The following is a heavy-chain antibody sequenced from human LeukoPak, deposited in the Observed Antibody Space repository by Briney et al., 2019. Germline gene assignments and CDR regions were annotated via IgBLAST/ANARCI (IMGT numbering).Heavy chain of an antibody. J-gene: IGHJ5*02. CDR3: TKDSGTYNWLAP. D-gene: IGHD1-26*01. CDR1: GFTLSDSA. V-gene: IGHV3-73*01. Sequence: GGSLRLSCEASGFTLSDSAIHWVRQASGKGLEWDGLVDRPAKSYATAYAASVGGRFTISRDDSKNAAYLQMDSLKTEDTALYYCTKDSGTYNWLAPWGQGTLVTVSS. CDR2: VDRPAKSYAT.